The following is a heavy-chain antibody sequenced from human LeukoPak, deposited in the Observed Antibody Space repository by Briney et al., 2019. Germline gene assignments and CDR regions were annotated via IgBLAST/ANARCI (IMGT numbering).Heavy chain of an antibody. J-gene: IGHJ5*02. CDR2: INHSGST. D-gene: IGHD3-10*01. Sequence: PSETLSLTCAVYGGSFSGYYWSWIRQPPGKGLEWIGEINHSGSTNYNPSLKSRVTISVDTSKNQFSLKLSSVTAADTAVYYCARTIGITMVRGVIKGNWFDPWGQGTLVTVSS. V-gene: IGHV4-34*01. CDR1: GGSFSGYY. CDR3: ARTIGITMVRGVIKGNWFDP.